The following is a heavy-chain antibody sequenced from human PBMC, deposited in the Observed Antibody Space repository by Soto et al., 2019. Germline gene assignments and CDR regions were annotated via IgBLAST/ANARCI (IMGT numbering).Heavy chain of an antibody. CDR3: ARDGFCSRTSCSWGYFDY. J-gene: IGHJ4*02. CDR2: IKQDGNEK. V-gene: IGHV3-7*01. D-gene: IGHD2-2*01. CDR1: GFTFSSYW. Sequence: GGSLRLSCAASGFTFSSYWMSWVRQAPGKGLEWVANIKQDGNEKYYVDSVKGRFTISRDNAKNSLFLQMNSLRAEDTAVYYCARDGFCSRTSCSWGYFDYWGQGTLVTVSS.